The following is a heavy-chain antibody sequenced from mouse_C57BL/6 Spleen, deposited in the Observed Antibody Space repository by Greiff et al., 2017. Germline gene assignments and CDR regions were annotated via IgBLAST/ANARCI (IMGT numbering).Heavy chain of an antibody. CDR3: ARHEGGGTYYRGSYAMDY. V-gene: IGHV1-62-2*01. D-gene: IGHD2-12*01. Sequence: VQLQQSGAELVKPGASVKLSCKASGYTFTEYTIHWVKQRSGQGLEWIGWFYPGSGSIKYNEKFKDKATLTADKSSSTVYMELSRLTSEDSAVYFCARHEGGGTYYRGSYAMDYWGQGTSVTVSS. CDR2: FYPGSGSI. J-gene: IGHJ4*01. CDR1: GYTFTEYT.